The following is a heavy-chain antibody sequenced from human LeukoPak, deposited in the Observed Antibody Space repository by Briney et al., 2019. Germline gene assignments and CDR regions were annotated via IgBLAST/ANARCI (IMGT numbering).Heavy chain of an antibody. CDR1: GGSISSYY. D-gene: IGHD6-13*01. V-gene: IGHV4-59*01. J-gene: IGHJ5*02. CDR3: ARAARIAAAGTPWFDP. CDR2: IYYSGST. Sequence: SDTLSLTCTVSGGSISSYYWSWIRQPPGKGLEWIGYIYYSGSTNYNPSLKSRVTISVDTSKNQFSLKLSSVTAADTAVYYCARAARIAAAGTPWFDPWGQGTLVTVSS.